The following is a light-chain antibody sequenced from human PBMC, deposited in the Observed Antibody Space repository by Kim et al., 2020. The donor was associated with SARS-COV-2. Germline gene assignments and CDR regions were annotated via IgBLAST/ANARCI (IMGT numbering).Light chain of an antibody. J-gene: IGLJ7*01. Sequence: QSVLTQPPSVSGAPGQRVTISCTGRSSNIGAGYDVHWYQQLPGTAPKLLIYGHSNRPSGVPDRFSGSKSGTSASLAITGLQAEDEADYYCQSYDSSLSGSVFGGGTQLTVL. V-gene: IGLV1-40*01. CDR3: QSYDSSLSGSV. CDR1: SSNIGAGYD. CDR2: GHS.